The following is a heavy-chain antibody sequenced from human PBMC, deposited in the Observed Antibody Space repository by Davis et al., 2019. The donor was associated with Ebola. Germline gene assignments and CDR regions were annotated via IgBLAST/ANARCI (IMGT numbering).Heavy chain of an antibody. Sequence: PGGSLRLSCPASGFTFNKHAMSWVRRAAGKGLEWVSSISGSGGSTAYADSVRGRFTISRDNAKNTLFLQMNSLRADDTAVYYCARDVAGRAGYWGQGTLVTVSS. CDR2: ISGSGGST. J-gene: IGHJ4*02. CDR3: ARDVAGRAGY. CDR1: GFTFNKHA. D-gene: IGHD1-14*01. V-gene: IGHV3-23*01.